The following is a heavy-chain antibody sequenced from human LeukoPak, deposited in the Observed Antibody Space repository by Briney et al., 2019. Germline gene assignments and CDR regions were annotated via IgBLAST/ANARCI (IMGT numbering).Heavy chain of an antibody. J-gene: IGHJ6*02. D-gene: IGHD2-2*03. CDR2: IKSKTDGGTT. V-gene: IGHV3-15*01. CDR3: TTDGWIYEYYGMDV. CDR1: EFTFSNAW. Sequence: GGSLRLSCAASEFTFSNAWMSWVRQAPGKGLEWVGRIKSKTDGGTTDYAAPVKGRFTISRDDSKNTLYLQMNSLKTEDTAVYYCTTDGWIYEYYGMDVWGQGTTVTVSS.